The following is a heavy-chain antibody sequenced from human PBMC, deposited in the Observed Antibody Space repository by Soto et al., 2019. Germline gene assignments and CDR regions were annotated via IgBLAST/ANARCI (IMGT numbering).Heavy chain of an antibody. Sequence: VASVKVSCKASGYTFTSYAMHWVRQAPGQRLEWMGWINAGNGNTKYSQKFQGRVTITRDTSASTAYMELSSLRSEDTAVYYCARGRDDIVLMVYAIDFDYWGQGTLVTVSS. J-gene: IGHJ4*02. CDR3: ARGRDDIVLMVYAIDFDY. CDR2: INAGNGNT. D-gene: IGHD2-8*01. CDR1: GYTFTSYA. V-gene: IGHV1-3*01.